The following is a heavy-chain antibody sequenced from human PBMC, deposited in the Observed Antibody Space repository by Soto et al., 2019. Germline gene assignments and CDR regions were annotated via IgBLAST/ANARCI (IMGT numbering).Heavy chain of an antibody. CDR3: ARDRDTAMVMDYFHY. V-gene: IGHV3-33*01. Sequence: QVQLVESGGGVVQPGRSLRLSCAASGFTFSSYGMHWVRQAPGKGLEWVAVIWYDGSNKYYEDSVKGGFTISRDNCKNKLYLQTNSLRAEDTAVYYCARDRDTAMVMDYFHYWGQGTLVTVSS. CDR1: GFTFSSYG. D-gene: IGHD5-18*01. J-gene: IGHJ4*02. CDR2: IWYDGSNK.